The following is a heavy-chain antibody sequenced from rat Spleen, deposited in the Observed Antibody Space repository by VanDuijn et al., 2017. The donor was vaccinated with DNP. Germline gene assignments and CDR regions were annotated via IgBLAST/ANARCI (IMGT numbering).Heavy chain of an antibody. J-gene: IGHJ2*01. CDR2: INYSGRT. CDR3: VRGHPPRGFYY. Sequence: EVQLQESGPGLVKPSQSLSLTCSVTGYSITSNYWGWIRKFPGNKMEWIGHINYSGRTSYNPSLTGRISITRDTSKNQFFLQLNSVTTEDTATYYSVRGHPPRGFYYWGQGVMVTVSS. V-gene: IGHV3-1*01. D-gene: IGHD3-8*01. CDR1: GYSITSNY.